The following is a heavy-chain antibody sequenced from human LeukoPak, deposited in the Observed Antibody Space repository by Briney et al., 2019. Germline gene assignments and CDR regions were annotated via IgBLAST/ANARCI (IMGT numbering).Heavy chain of an antibody. D-gene: IGHD5-18*01. CDR2: IFGSGGSP. CDR3: GKTTVGYSSGQKPAWPVDY. Sequence: GGSLRLSCEASGFTFGGYAMYWVRQPPGKGLEWVGGIFGSGGSPHYADPVKGRFTISRDNSRNTVYLQINSLRAEDTAVYYCGKTTVGYSSGQKPAWPVDYWGQGTLVTVSS. V-gene: IGHV3-23*01. CDR1: GFTFGGYA. J-gene: IGHJ4*02.